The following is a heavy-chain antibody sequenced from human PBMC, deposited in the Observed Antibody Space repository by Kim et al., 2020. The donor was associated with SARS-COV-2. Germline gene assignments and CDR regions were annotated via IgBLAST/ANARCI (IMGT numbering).Heavy chain of an antibody. J-gene: IGHJ4*02. Sequence: GGSLRLSCAASGFTFSSYEMNWVRQAPGKGLEWVSYISSSGSTIYYADSVKGRFTISRDNAKNSLYLQMNSLRAEDTAVYYCARGEQWLVQCAVDYWGQGTLVTVSS. CDR2: ISSSGSTI. D-gene: IGHD6-19*01. V-gene: IGHV3-48*03. CDR1: GFTFSSYE. CDR3: ARGEQWLVQCAVDY.